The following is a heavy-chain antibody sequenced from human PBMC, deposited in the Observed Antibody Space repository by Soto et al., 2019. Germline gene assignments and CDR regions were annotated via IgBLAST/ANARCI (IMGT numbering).Heavy chain of an antibody. J-gene: IGHJ4*02. CDR1: GGSISSYY. D-gene: IGHD6-19*01. V-gene: IGHV4-59*01. CDR2: IYYSGST. Sequence: QVQLQESGPGLVKPSESLSLTCAVSGGSISSYYWSWIRQPPGKGLEWIGYIYYSGSTNYNPSLKSRVTISVDTSKNQFSLKLTSVTAADTAVYYCARSRYTSGWWTPPFDYWGQGTLVNVSS. CDR3: ARSRYTSGWWTPPFDY.